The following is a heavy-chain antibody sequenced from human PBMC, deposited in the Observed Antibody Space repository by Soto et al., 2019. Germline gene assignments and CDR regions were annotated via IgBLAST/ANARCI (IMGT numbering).Heavy chain of an antibody. V-gene: IGHV6-1*01. CDR2: TYYRSKWYN. D-gene: IGHD6-19*01. CDR3: AREQLIALSCIGQYNYGMDV. Sequence: SQTLSLTCAISGDSVSSNSAAWNWIRQSPSRGLEWLGRTYYRSKWYNDYAVSVKSRITINPDTSKNQFSLQLNSVTPEDTAVYYCAREQLIALSCIGQYNYGMDVFAKRTKVTVSS. CDR1: GDSVSSNSAA. J-gene: IGHJ6*04.